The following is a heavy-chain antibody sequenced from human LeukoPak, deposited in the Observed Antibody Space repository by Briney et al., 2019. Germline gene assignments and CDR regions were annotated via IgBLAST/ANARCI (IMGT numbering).Heavy chain of an antibody. Sequence: RGSLRLSCAASGFTFSSYWMHCVRQAPGKGLVWVSRINTDGSSTTYADSVKRRFTISRDNAKNTLYLQMNSLRAEDTAVYYCARDGNWEQGESFDYWGQGTLVTVSS. CDR3: ARDGNWEQGESFDY. J-gene: IGHJ4*02. CDR2: INTDGSST. D-gene: IGHD4-23*01. CDR1: GFTFSSYW. V-gene: IGHV3-74*03.